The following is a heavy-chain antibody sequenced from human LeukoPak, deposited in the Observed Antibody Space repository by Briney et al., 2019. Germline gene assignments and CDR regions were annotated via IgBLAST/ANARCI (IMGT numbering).Heavy chain of an antibody. V-gene: IGHV3-21*01. Sequence: PGGSVRLSCEASGFTFGRYTMNWVRQAPGKGLEWVSSISPTSIYIYYGDSVRSRFTIYRDTAKNALYLEMNSLRAEDTAVFYCARDLLYGAARGSFDLWGQGTMATVSS. J-gene: IGHJ3*01. D-gene: IGHD3-10*01. CDR1: GFTFGRYT. CDR2: ISPTSIYI. CDR3: ARDLLYGAARGSFDL.